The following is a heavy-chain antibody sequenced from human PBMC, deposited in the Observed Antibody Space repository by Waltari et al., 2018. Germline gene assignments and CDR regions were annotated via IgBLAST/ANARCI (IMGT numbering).Heavy chain of an antibody. CDR3: ARGYSGTLTFDY. CDR2: IYYSGST. CDR1: GGSISSSSYY. D-gene: IGHD1-26*01. J-gene: IGHJ4*02. Sequence: QLQLQESGPGLVKPSETLSLTCTVSGGSISSSSYYWGWIRQPPGKGLEWIGSIYYSGSTYYNPSLKSRVTISVDTSKNQFSLKLSSVTAADTAVYYCARGYSGTLTFDYWGQGTLVTVSS. V-gene: IGHV4-39*07.